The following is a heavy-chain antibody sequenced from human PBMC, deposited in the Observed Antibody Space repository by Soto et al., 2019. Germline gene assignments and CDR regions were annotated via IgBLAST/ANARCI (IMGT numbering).Heavy chain of an antibody. V-gene: IGHV4-39*01. J-gene: IGHJ5*02. CDR1: GGSISSSIYY. Sequence: SETLSLTCTVSGGSISSSIYYWVWIRQPPGKVLEWIGSIYYSGSTYYNPSLKSRVTISVDTSKNQFSLKLSSVTAADTAVYYCARHGSFLYYYDSSGYLDPWGQGTLVTVSS. CDR2: IYYSGST. CDR3: ARHGSFLYYYDSSGYLDP. D-gene: IGHD3-22*01.